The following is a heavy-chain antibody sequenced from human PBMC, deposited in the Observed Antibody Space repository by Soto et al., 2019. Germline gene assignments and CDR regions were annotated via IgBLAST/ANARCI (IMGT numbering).Heavy chain of an antibody. V-gene: IGHV1-2*04. CDR1: GYTFTGYY. D-gene: IGHD5-12*01. J-gene: IGHJ5*02. Sequence: ASVKVSCKASGYTFTGYYMHWVRQAPGQGLEWMGLINPNSGGTNYAQKFQGWVTMTRDTSISTAYMELSRLRSDDTAVYYCARGGRGIVATIWGDWFDPWGQGTLVTVSS. CDR2: INPNSGGT. CDR3: ARGGRGIVATIWGDWFDP.